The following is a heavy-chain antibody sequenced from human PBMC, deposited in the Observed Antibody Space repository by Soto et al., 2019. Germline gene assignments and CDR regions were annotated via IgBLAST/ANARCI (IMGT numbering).Heavy chain of an antibody. CDR3: ARGTVHFDY. V-gene: IGHV3-33*01. CDR2: IWYAGSNK. J-gene: IGHJ4*02. Sequence: QVQLMESGGGVVQPGRSLRLSCAASGFTFNTYGIHWVRQAPGKGLEWVAVIWYAGSNKYYADSVKGRFTISRDNSKNTLDLQMNSRRAEDTAVYYCARGTVHFDYWGQGTLVTVSS. CDR1: GFTFNTYG. D-gene: IGHD4-17*01.